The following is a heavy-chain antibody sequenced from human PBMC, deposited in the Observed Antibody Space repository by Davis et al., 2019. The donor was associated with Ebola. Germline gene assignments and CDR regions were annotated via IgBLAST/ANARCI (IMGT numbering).Heavy chain of an antibody. J-gene: IGHJ4*02. CDR3: VRTTYGAPEY. CDR2: ISVGSDKS. Sequence: PGGSLRLSCAASGFIINGYGLNWVRQAPGKGLEWVSFISVGSDKSYYADSVQGRFTISRDNAKSTLYLQMNSLTAEDTAVYYCVRTTYGAPEYWGQGTLVTVSS. V-gene: IGHV3-21*01. D-gene: IGHD4-17*01. CDR1: GFIINGYG.